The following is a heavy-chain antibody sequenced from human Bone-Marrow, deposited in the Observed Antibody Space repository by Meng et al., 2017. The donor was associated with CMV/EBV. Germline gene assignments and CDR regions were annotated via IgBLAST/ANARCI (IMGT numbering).Heavy chain of an antibody. CDR1: GFTFSSYS. V-gene: IGHV3-21*01. CDR3: ARERVGWELTYYYYYGMDV. Sequence: GGSLRLSCAASGFTFSSYSMNWVRQAPGKGLEWVSSISSSSSYIYYADSVKGRFTISRDNAKNSLYLQMNSLRAEDTAVYYCARERVGWELTYYYYYGMDVWGQGTTVTVSS. J-gene: IGHJ6*02. CDR2: ISSSSSYI. D-gene: IGHD1-26*01.